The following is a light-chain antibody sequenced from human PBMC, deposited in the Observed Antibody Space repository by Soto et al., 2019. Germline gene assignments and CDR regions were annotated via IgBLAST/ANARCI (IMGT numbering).Light chain of an antibody. CDR3: SSYTSSSLYV. CDR2: DVS. Sequence: QSVLTQPASVSGSPGQSITISCTGTSSDVGGYNYVSWYQQLPGKAPKLMIYDVSDRPSGVSNRFSGSKSGNAASLTISGLQAEDEADYYCSSYTSSSLYVFGTGTKVHRP. J-gene: IGLJ1*01. CDR1: SSDVGGYNY. V-gene: IGLV2-14*01.